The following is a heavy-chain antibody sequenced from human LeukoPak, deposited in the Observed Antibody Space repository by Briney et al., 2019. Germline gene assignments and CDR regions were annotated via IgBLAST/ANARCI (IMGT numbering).Heavy chain of an antibody. CDR1: GSFSSYV. V-gene: IGHV3-23*01. CDR3: AKDLILVLPAAYDY. CDR2: LSASGGST. J-gene: IGHJ4*02. D-gene: IGHD2-2*01. Sequence: GGSLRISCAAPGSFSSYVMTWVRQAPGRGLGWGSTLSASGGSTYYADSVKGRFTISRDNSKNTLYLQMSSLRAEDTAVYFCAKDLILVLPAAYDYWGQGTLVTVSS.